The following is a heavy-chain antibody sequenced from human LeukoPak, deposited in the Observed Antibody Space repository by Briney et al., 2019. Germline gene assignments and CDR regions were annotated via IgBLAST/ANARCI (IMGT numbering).Heavy chain of an antibody. J-gene: IGHJ4*02. CDR1: GYSLSDYY. D-gene: IGHD5-12*01. Sequence: ASVKVSCKASGYSLSDYYVHWVRQAPGQGLEWMGWNNANSGGTNYAQKFQGTVTMTWATSVNAAYMELSRLKSDDTAVYYCARGIIRGYDFDYWGQGTLVTVSS. V-gene: IGHV1-2*02. CDR3: ARGIIRGYDFDY. CDR2: NNANSGGT.